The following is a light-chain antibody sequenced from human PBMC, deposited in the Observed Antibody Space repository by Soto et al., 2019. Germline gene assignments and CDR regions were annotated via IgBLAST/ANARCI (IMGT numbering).Light chain of an antibody. V-gene: IGLV6-57*04. Sequence: NFMLTQPHSVSESPGKTVTISCTRSSGTIASNYVQWFQQRPDSAPTTLIFEDNERPSGVPDRFSGSIDSSSNSASLTISGLQTEDEADYYCQSYDSDNWVFGGGTKLTVL. CDR2: EDN. CDR1: SGTIASNY. CDR3: QSYDSDNWV. J-gene: IGLJ3*02.